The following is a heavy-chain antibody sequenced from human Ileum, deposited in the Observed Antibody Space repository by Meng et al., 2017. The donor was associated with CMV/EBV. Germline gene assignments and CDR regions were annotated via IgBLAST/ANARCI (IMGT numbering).Heavy chain of an antibody. CDR3: ARDTSSYYDFWSGYYGVETYNWFDP. D-gene: IGHD3-3*01. Sequence: WVRQAPGKGLEWVSSISSSSSYIYYADSVKGRFTISRDNAKNSLYLQMNSLRAEDTAVYYCARDTSSYYDFWSGYYGVETYNWFDPWGQGTLVTVSS. V-gene: IGHV3-21*01. J-gene: IGHJ5*02. CDR2: ISSSSSYI.